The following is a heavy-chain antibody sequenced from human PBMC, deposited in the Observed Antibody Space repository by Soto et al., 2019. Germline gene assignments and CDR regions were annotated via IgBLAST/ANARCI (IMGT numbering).Heavy chain of an antibody. CDR3: MAWYYDYWSGYYPYNCFDT. Sequence: PGGSLRLSCEASGFTFTDAWMTWVRQSPGKGLEWVGRIKSQAEGGTTDYAAPVKGRFTISRDDSKNTLFLHMNSLKIEDSGVYYCMAWYYDYWSGYYPYNCFDTWGQGTLVTVSS. CDR2: IKSQAEGGTT. V-gene: IGHV3-15*01. D-gene: IGHD3-3*01. J-gene: IGHJ5*02. CDR1: GFTFTDAW.